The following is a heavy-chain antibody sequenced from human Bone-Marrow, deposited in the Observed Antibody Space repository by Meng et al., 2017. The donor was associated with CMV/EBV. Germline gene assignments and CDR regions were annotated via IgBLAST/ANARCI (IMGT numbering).Heavy chain of an antibody. CDR3: AREEENTAMVTGAFDI. CDR2: IYYSGST. Sequence: LRLSCTVSGGSISSGDYYWSWIRQPPGKGLEWIGYIYYSGSTYYNPSLKSRVTISVDTSKNQFSLKLSSVTAADTAVYYCAREEENTAMVTGAFDIWGQGTMVTVSS. CDR1: GGSISSGDYY. D-gene: IGHD5-18*01. V-gene: IGHV4-30-4*08. J-gene: IGHJ3*02.